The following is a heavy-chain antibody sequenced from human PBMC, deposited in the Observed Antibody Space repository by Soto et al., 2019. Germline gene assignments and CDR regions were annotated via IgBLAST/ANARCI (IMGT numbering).Heavy chain of an antibody. J-gene: IGHJ4*02. CDR1: TDSSSFTNSY. CDR3: ARLPRDCNKTSCYYADH. V-gene: IGHV4-39*07. CDR2: SSYNGGT. D-gene: IGHD3-22*01. Sequence: SSETLSLTCTVSTDSSSFTNSYWCWIRQPPGKGLQWIGSSSYNGGTFYNPSLKGRVVISFDTSKKQSSLQVTSVTSDSGMYFCARLPRDCNKTSCYYADHWGQGTSVTVSS.